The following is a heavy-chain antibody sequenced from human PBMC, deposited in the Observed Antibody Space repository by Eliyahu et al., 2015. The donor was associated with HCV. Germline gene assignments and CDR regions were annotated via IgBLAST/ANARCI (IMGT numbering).Heavy chain of an antibody. CDR2: ISDNGSKT. Sequence: QVQLVESGGAVVQPGRSLRLSCGASGFTFTKLPMHWVRQAPGKGLEWVAVISDNGSKTYYADSVKGRFTISRDNSKHTLYLQMTTLTIEDSAVYYCATGSTTDHWGQGTLVTVSS. V-gene: IGHV3-30-3*01. J-gene: IGHJ4*02. CDR1: GFTFTKLP. D-gene: IGHD5/OR15-5a*01. CDR3: ATGSTTDH.